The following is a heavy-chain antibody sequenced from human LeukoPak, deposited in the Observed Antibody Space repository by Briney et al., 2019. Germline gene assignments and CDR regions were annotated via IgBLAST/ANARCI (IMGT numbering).Heavy chain of an antibody. J-gene: IGHJ4*02. V-gene: IGHV3-23*01. Sequence: GGTLRLSCAASGFTFSSYGMSWVRQAPGKGLEWVSAISGSGGSTYYADSVKGRFTISRDNSKNTLYLQMNSLRAEDTAVYYCAKGGKWYFDWDYWGQGTLVTVSS. CDR2: ISGSGGST. CDR1: GFTFSSYG. D-gene: IGHD3-9*01. CDR3: AKGGKWYFDWDY.